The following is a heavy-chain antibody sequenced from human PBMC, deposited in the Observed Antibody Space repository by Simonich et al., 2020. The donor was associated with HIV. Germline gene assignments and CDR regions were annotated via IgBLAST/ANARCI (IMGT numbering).Heavy chain of an antibody. CDR2: INPIRSA. V-gene: IGHV4-34*01. Sequence: QVQLQQWGSGLLKPSETLSLTCAVYGGSFSGYHRSWIRQPPGKGRAWIGEINPIRSANYNPSLTSRVTISLHTAKKQFSLKVNSVTAADTAVYYCATSSGGNEYWGQGTLVTVSS. CDR1: GGSFSGYH. CDR3: ATSSGGNEY. D-gene: IGHD3-10*01. J-gene: IGHJ4*02.